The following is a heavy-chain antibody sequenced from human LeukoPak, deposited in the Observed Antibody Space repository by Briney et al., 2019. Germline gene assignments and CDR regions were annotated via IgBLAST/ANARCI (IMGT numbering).Heavy chain of an antibody. V-gene: IGHV4-59*08. CDR2: IYYSGTT. CDR1: GGSFSGYY. CDR3: ARSGRSFNWFDP. J-gene: IGHJ5*02. D-gene: IGHD2-15*01. Sequence: SSETLSLTCAVYGGSFSGYYWSWIRQPPGKGLEWIGYIYYSGTTDYNPSLKTRVTISVDTSKNQFSLKLSSVTAADTAVYYCARSGRSFNWFDPWGQGTLVTVSS.